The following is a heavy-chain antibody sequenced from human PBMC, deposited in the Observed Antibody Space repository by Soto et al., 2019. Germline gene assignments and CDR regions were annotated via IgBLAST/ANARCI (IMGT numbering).Heavy chain of an antibody. D-gene: IGHD2-2*02. Sequence: GGSLRLSCAASGFTFSSYGMHWVRQAPGKGLEWVAVIWYDGSNKYYADSVKGRFTISRDNSKNTLYLQMNSLRAEDTAVYYCARDLVPAAIPFFYYYYYGMDVWGQGTTVTVYS. CDR1: GFTFSSYG. CDR2: IWYDGSNK. CDR3: ARDLVPAAIPFFYYYYYGMDV. J-gene: IGHJ6*02. V-gene: IGHV3-33*01.